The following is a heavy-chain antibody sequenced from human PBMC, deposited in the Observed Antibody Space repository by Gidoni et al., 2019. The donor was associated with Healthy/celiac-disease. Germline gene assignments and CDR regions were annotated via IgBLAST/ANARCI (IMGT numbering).Heavy chain of an antibody. Sequence: QVQLVQSGAEVKKPGSSVKVSCKASGGTFSSYAISWVRQAPSGQGLEWMGGIIPIFGTANYAQKFQGRVTITADESTSTAYMELSSLRSEDTAVYYCARLTVTSDYWGQGTLVTVSS. J-gene: IGHJ4*02. V-gene: IGHV1-69*01. CDR1: GGTFSSYA. CDR3: ARLTVTSDY. D-gene: IGHD4-17*01. CDR2: IIPIFGTA.